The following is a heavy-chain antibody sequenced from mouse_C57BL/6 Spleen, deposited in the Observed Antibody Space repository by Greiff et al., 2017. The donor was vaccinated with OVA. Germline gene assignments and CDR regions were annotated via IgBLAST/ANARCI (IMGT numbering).Heavy chain of an antibody. CDR2: IWTGGGT. V-gene: IGHV2-9-1*01. J-gene: IGHJ3*01. D-gene: IGHD2-5*01. Sequence: QVQLKESGPGLVAPSQSLSITCTVSGFSLTSYAISWVRQPPGKGLEWLGVIWTGGGTNYNSALKSRLSISKDNSKSQVFLKMNSLQTDDTARYYCARNWGDSNYEILFAYWGQGTLVTVSA. CDR1: GFSLTSYA. CDR3: ARNWGDSNYEILFAY.